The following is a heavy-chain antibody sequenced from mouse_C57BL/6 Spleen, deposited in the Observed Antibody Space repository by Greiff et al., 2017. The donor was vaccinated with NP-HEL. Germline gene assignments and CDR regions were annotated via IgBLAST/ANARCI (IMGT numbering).Heavy chain of an antibody. CDR3: VRRSWYDYGDYYAMDY. J-gene: IGHJ4*01. CDR2: IRSKSNNYAT. CDR1: GFSFNTYA. D-gene: IGHD2-4*01. V-gene: IGHV10-1*01. Sequence: EVQRVESGGGLVQPKGSLKLSCAASGFSFNTYAMNWVRQAPGKGLEWVARIRSKSNNYATYYADSVKDRFTISRDDSESMLYLQMNNLKTEDTAMYYCVRRSWYDYGDYYAMDYWGQGTSVTVSS.